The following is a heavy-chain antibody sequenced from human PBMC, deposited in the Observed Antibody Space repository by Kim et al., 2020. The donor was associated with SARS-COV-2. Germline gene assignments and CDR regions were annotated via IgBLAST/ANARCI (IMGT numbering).Heavy chain of an antibody. J-gene: IGHJ4*02. V-gene: IGHV4-31*03. CDR3: ARDFHPLWGGADTAGVLRK. CDR2: IYYNGNP. CDR1: DGSINSGGFY. D-gene: IGHD3-16*01. Sequence: SETLSLTCNVSDGSINSGGFYWSWVRQHPGKGLEWIVYIYYNGNPYYNPSFKSRVTISVAASKRHFSLKLSSVTAADTAVYYCARDFHPLWGGADTAGVLRKWGRGTRVNVST.